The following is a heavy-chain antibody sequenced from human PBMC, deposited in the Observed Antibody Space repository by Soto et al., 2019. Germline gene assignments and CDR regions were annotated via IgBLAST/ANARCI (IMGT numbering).Heavy chain of an antibody. CDR3: ARDRHSSSSGYFEY. J-gene: IGHJ4*02. CDR1: GLTFSSYG. D-gene: IGHD6-6*01. V-gene: IGHV3-33*01. CDR2: IWYDGNDK. Sequence: LRLSCAASGLTFSSYGMHWVRQAPGKGLEWVAVIWYDGNDKYYADFVKGRFTISRDNAKNTVSLQMNSLRAEDTAVYCCARDRHSSSSGYFEYWGQGTLVTVSS.